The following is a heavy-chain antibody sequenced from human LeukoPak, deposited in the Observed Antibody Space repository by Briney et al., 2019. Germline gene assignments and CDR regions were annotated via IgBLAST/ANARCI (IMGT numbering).Heavy chain of an antibody. Sequence: GGSLRLSCAASGFTFSSYSMNWVRQAPGKGLEWVSSISSSSSYIYYADSVKGRFTISRDNAKNSPYLQMNSLRAEDTAVYYCARDSIVVVVAASAFDIWGQGTMVTVSS. J-gene: IGHJ3*02. CDR3: ARDSIVVVVAASAFDI. CDR2: ISSSSSYI. V-gene: IGHV3-21*01. CDR1: GFTFSSYS. D-gene: IGHD2-15*01.